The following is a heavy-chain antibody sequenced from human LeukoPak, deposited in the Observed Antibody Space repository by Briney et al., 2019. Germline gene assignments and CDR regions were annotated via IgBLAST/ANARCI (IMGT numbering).Heavy chain of an antibody. CDR2: ISYDGSKE. Sequence: HTGGSLRLSCAASGFTFSGYAMHRVRQAPGKKLEWVTVISYDGSKEYYAGSVKGRFTISRDNSKNTLYLQMNSLRTEDTAVYYCATGDYFGTSDSYYYFDCWGQGTLVTVSS. CDR1: GFTFSGYA. D-gene: IGHD3-22*01. CDR3: ATGDYFGTSDSYYYFDC. V-gene: IGHV3-30-3*01. J-gene: IGHJ4*02.